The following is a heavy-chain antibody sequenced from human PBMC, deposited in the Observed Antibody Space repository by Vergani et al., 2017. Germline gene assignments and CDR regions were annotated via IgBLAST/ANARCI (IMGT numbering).Heavy chain of an antibody. J-gene: IGHJ4*02. V-gene: IGHV3-7*01. Sequence: EVQLVESGGGLVQPGGSLRLSCAASGFTFSSYWMSWVRQAPGKGLEWVANIKQDGSEKYYVDSVKGRFTISRDNAKNSLYLQMNSLRAEDTAVYYCAGGGRYCSGGSCYSVVDFDYWGQGTLVTVSS. D-gene: IGHD2-15*01. CDR1: GFTFSSYW. CDR2: IKQDGSEK. CDR3: AGGGRYCSGGSCYSVVDFDY.